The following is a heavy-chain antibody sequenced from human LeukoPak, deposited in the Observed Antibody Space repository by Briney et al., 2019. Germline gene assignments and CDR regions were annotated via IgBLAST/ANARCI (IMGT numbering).Heavy chain of an antibody. CDR2: MNPNSGNT. CDR1: GYTFTSYD. Sequence: ASVKVSCKASGYTFTSYDINWVRQATGQGLEWMGWMNPNSGNTGYAQKFQGRVTMTRNTSISTAYMELSSLRSEDTAVYYCARGLGRITKVRRQLWFDPWGQGTLVTVSS. D-gene: IGHD3-10*01. V-gene: IGHV1-8*01. J-gene: IGHJ5*02. CDR3: ARGLGRITKVRRQLWFDP.